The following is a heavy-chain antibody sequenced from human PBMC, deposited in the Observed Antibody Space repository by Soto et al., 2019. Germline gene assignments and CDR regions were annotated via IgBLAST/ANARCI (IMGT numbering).Heavy chain of an antibody. CDR1: GYTFTSYD. Sequence: QVPLVQSGAEVKKPGASVKVSCKASGYTFTSYDINWVRQATGQGLEWMGWMNPNSGNTGYAQKFQGRVTMTRNTSISTAYMEMSSLRSEDTAVYYCARGWRSRDDNAFDIWGQGTMVTVSS. J-gene: IGHJ3*02. CDR3: ARGWRSRDDNAFDI. CDR2: MNPNSGNT. V-gene: IGHV1-8*01. D-gene: IGHD3-16*01.